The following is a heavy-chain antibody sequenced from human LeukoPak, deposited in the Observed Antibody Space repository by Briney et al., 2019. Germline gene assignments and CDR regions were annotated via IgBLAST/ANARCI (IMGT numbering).Heavy chain of an antibody. D-gene: IGHD2-2*02. CDR2: MNPNSGNT. Sequence: ASVKVSCKASEYTFTSYDINWVRQATGQGLEWMGWMNPNSGNTGYAQKFQGRVTMTRNTSLSTAYMELTSLKSEDTAVYYCANQGYCSSTSCYTRGSHPDYWGQGTLVTVSS. V-gene: IGHV1-8*01. CDR3: ANQGYCSSTSCYTRGSHPDY. CDR1: EYTFTSYD. J-gene: IGHJ4*02.